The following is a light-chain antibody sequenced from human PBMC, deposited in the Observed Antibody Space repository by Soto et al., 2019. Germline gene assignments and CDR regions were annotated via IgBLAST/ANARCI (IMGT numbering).Light chain of an antibody. J-gene: IGKJ3*01. CDR1: QSVSCDY. V-gene: IGKV3-20*01. Sequence: EIVLTQSPGTLSLSRGDRATLSCKASQSVSCDYLAWYQQKPGQAPRLLIFGASIRATGISDRFGGSGSGTDFTLTISRLEPEDFAVYYCQQYGSSPSTFGPGTKVHIK. CDR3: QQYGSSPST. CDR2: GAS.